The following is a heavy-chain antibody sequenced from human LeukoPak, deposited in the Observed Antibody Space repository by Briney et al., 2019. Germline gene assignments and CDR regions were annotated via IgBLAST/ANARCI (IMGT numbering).Heavy chain of an antibody. CDR2: INHSGST. Sequence: PSETLSLTCAVYGGSFSGYYWSWIRQPPGKGLEWTGEINHSGSTNYNPSLKSRVTISVDTSKNQFSLKLSSVTAADTAVYYCARAIRFLEWFKGPVGWFDPWGQGTLVTVSS. CDR1: GGSFSGYY. V-gene: IGHV4-34*01. D-gene: IGHD3-3*01. CDR3: ARAIRFLEWFKGPVGWFDP. J-gene: IGHJ5*02.